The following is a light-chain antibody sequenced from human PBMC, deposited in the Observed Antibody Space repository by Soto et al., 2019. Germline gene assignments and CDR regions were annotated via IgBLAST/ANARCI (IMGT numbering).Light chain of an antibody. CDR2: GAS. Sequence: DIQLTQSPSLLSASVGDRVTITCRASQDSRSYLAWYQQKPGKAPKLLIYGASALQSGVPSRFSGSGSGTEFTLAISSLQPEDFATYYCQQFNSYPLTFGGGTKVEFK. CDR1: QDSRSY. J-gene: IGKJ4*01. CDR3: QQFNSYPLT. V-gene: IGKV1-9*01.